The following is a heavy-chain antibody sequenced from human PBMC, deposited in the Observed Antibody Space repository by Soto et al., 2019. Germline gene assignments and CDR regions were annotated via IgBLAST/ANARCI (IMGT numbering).Heavy chain of an antibody. CDR3: ARGGYYDSSGSRNYFYYGMNV. Sequence: ASVKVSCKASGYTFTSYGISWVRQAPGQGLEWMGWISAYNGNTNYAQMLQGRVTMTTDTSTKTAYMEVRSLRSDDTAVYYCARGGYYDSSGSRNYFYYGMNVWGQGTTVTVSS. J-gene: IGHJ6*02. V-gene: IGHV1-18*01. D-gene: IGHD3-22*01. CDR2: ISAYNGNT. CDR1: GYTFTSYG.